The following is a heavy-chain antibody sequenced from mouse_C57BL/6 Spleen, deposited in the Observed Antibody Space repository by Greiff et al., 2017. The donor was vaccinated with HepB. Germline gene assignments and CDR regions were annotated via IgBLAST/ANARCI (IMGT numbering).Heavy chain of an antibody. CDR2: INPSNGGT. J-gene: IGHJ4*01. CDR1: GYTFTSYW. CDR3: ARDLPLRDPEDYAMDD. Sequence: QVQLQQPGTELVKPGASVKLSCKASGYTFTSYWMHWVKQRPGQGLEWIGNINPSNGGTNYNEKFKSKATLTVDKSSSTAYMQLSSLTSEDSAVYFCARDLPLRDPEDYAMDDWGQGTSVTVSS. D-gene: IGHD1-1*01. V-gene: IGHV1-53*01.